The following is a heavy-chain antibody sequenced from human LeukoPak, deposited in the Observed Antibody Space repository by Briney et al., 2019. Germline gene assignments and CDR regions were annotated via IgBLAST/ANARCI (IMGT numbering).Heavy chain of an antibody. CDR2: IYPDDSDT. J-gene: IGHJ4*02. D-gene: IGHD3-10*01. CDR1: GYTFNYYW. Sequence: GESLKIFCQGSGYTFNYYWIGWVRQKPGKGLESMVIIYPDDSDTKYSPAFQGQVTISADKSINTAYLRWTSLKASDTAMYYCATLLGSGTFYPADYFDYWGQGTLVTVSS. CDR3: ATLLGSGTFYPADYFDY. V-gene: IGHV5-51*01.